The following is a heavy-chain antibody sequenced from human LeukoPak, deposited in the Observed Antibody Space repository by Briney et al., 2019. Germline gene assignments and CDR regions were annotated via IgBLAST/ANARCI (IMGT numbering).Heavy chain of an antibody. D-gene: IGHD2-21*02. CDR3: ARENIVVVTAIRDAFDI. J-gene: IGHJ3*02. CDR2: IWFDGSDR. V-gene: IGHV3-33*01. CDR1: GFTFSSYG. Sequence: GRSLRLSCAASGFTFSSYGMHWVRQAPGKGLEWVAVIWFDGSDRYYADSVKGRFTISRDNAKDSLCLQMNSLRDEDTAVYYCARENIVVVTAIRDAFDIWGQGTMVTVSS.